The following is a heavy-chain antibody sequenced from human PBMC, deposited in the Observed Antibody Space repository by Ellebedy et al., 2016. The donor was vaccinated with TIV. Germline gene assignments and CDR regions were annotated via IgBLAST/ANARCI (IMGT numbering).Heavy chain of an antibody. D-gene: IGHD4-17*01. CDR3: AREGTTVTPFDY. CDR1: GFTFSSYW. CDR2: IKQDGSEK. J-gene: IGHJ4*02. V-gene: IGHV3-7*01. Sequence: GGSLRLXXAASGFTFSSYWMSWVRQAPGKGLEWVANIKQDGSEKYYVDSVKGRFTISRDNAKNSLYLQMNSLRAEDTAVYYCAREGTTVTPFDYWGQGTLVTVSS.